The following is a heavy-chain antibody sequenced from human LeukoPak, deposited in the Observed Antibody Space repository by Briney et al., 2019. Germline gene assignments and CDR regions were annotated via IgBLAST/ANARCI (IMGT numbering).Heavy chain of an antibody. CDR2: IYTSGST. V-gene: IGHV4-61*02. D-gene: IGHD3-10*01. Sequence: SQTLSLTCTVSRGSISSGSYYWSWIRQPAGKGLEWIGRIYTSGSTNYNPSLKSRVTISVDTSKNQFSLKLSSVTAADTAVYYCAREVMVRGVMIPAFDIWGQGTMVTVSS. J-gene: IGHJ3*02. CDR3: AREVMVRGVMIPAFDI. CDR1: RGSISSGSYY.